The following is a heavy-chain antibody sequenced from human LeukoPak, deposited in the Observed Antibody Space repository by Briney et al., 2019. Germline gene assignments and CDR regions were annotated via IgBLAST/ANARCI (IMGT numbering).Heavy chain of an antibody. J-gene: IGHJ4*02. CDR3: ARDGLAAGATTIFDY. Sequence: PSETLSLTCTVSGXSISSSSYYWGWIRQPPGKGREWIGSIHYSGSIKYNPSLESRVTISLDTAKNQVSLKLNSVTAADTAVFYCARDGLAAGATTIFDYWGQGTLVTVSS. D-gene: IGHD1-26*01. CDR1: GXSISSSSYY. CDR2: IHYSGSI. V-gene: IGHV4-39*02.